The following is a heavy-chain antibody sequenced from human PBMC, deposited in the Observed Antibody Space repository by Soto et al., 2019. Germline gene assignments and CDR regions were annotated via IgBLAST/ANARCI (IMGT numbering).Heavy chain of an antibody. CDR2: IHGDGGKI. V-gene: IGHV3-7*01. Sequence: LRLSCAASGFMFSAYWMSWVRQAPGKGLEWVANIHGDGGKIYYVDSVKGRFTISRGNAKRSLYLQMNSLRAEDTAVYYCARDFYGGYTYGPGDYWGQGALVTVSS. CDR3: ARDFYGGYTYGPGDY. CDR1: GFMFSAYW. D-gene: IGHD5-18*01. J-gene: IGHJ4*02.